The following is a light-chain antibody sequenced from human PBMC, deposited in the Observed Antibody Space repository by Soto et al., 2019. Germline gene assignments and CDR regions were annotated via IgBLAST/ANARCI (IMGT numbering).Light chain of an antibody. Sequence: QSVLTQPASVSGSPGQSITISCTGTSSDVGDYNYVSWYQQDPGKAPKLMIYDVNNRPSGVSNRFSGSKSGNTASLTISGLQAEDEAYYYCSSYTSSSTLAVFGGGTKLTVL. CDR2: DVN. V-gene: IGLV2-14*01. J-gene: IGLJ2*01. CDR1: SSDVGDYNY. CDR3: SSYTSSSTLAV.